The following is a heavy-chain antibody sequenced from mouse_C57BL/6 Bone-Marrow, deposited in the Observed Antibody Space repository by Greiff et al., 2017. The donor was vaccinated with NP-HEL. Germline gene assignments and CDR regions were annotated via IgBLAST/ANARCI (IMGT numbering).Heavy chain of an antibody. V-gene: IGHV5-4*01. D-gene: IGHD2-5*01. Sequence: EVQLVESGGGLVKPGGSLKLSCAASGFPFSSYAMSWVRQTPEKRLEWVATISDGGSYTYYPDNVKGRFTISRDNAKNNLYLQRSHLKSEDTAMYYCAREPSYYSKGYWGQGTTLTGSS. CDR3: AREPSYYSKGY. CDR2: ISDGGSYT. J-gene: IGHJ2*01. CDR1: GFPFSSYA.